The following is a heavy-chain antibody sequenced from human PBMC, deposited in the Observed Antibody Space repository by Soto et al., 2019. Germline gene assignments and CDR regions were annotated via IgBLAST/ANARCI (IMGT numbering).Heavy chain of an antibody. J-gene: IGHJ4*02. V-gene: IGHV4-4*02. CDR1: GGSVNTDYW. CDR3: ASGVSYRWVY. CDR2: VHHSGTT. Sequence: SETLSLTCAVSGGSVNTDYWWSWVRQPTGKGLEWIGEVHHSGTTNYMQSLTRRLSMSVDKSGNKVSLELNSVAAEDTAVYYCASGVSYRWVYWGQGTLVTVSS. D-gene: IGHD2-8*01.